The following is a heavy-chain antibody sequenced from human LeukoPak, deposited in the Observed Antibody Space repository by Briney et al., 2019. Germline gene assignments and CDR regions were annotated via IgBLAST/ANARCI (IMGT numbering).Heavy chain of an antibody. D-gene: IGHD2-2*01. CDR1: GFTFSSYS. V-gene: IGHV3-21*04. CDR3: AKDGRPVGSSTSCWFDY. Sequence: NPGGSLRLSCAASGFTFSSYSMNWVRQAPGKGLEWVSSISSSSSYIYYADSVKGRFTISRDNSKNTLYLQMNSLRAEDTAVYYCAKDGRPVGSSTSCWFDYWGQGTLVTVSS. CDR2: ISSSSSYI. J-gene: IGHJ4*02.